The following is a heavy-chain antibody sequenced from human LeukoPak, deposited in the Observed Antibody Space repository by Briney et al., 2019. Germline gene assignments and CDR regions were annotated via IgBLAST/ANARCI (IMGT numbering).Heavy chain of an antibody. J-gene: IGHJ4*02. CDR1: GGTFSSYA. D-gene: IGHD2-21*02. CDR2: ISAYNGNT. CDR3: ARVVGEVTDRHPPAAEYYFDY. Sequence: ASVKVSCKASGGTFSSYAISWVRQAPGQGLEWMGWISAYNGNTNYAQKLQGRVTMTTDTSTSTAYMELRSLRSDDTAVYYCARVVGEVTDRHPPAAEYYFDYWGQGTLVTVSP. V-gene: IGHV1-18*01.